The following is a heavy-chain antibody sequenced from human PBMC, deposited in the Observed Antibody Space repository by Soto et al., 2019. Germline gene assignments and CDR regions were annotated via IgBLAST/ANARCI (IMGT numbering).Heavy chain of an antibody. CDR3: ARGFCTGGSCYSGWYLDL. D-gene: IGHD2-15*01. J-gene: IGHJ2*01. V-gene: IGHV1-3*01. Sequence: QVQLVQSGAEVKQPGASVKVSCKASGYSFTSYTLHWVRQAPGQRLEWMGWINAANGDSKHSQNLQGRVTITRDTSASTGYMELSSLRSEDTAVYYCARGFCTGGSCYSGWYLDLWGRGTLVAVSS. CDR1: GYSFTSYT. CDR2: INAANGDS.